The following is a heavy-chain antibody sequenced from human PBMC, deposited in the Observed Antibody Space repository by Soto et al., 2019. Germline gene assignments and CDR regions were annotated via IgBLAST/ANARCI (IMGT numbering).Heavy chain of an antibody. D-gene: IGHD6-13*01. Sequence: GEPLKISCQASGYSFISSWIGWVRQMPGKGLEWMGIIYPGDSDTRYSPSFQGQVTIPADKSTSTAYLQWSSLKASDTATYYCARMIAASGTAFDYWRQGALVTVSS. CDR2: IYPGDSDT. V-gene: IGHV5-51*01. CDR1: GYSFISSW. CDR3: ARMIAASGTAFDY. J-gene: IGHJ4*02.